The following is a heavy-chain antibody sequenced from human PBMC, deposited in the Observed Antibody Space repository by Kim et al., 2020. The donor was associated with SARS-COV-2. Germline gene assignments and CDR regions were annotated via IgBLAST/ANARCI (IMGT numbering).Heavy chain of an antibody. CDR2: INTNTGNP. V-gene: IGHV7-4-1*02. J-gene: IGHJ6*02. D-gene: IGHD5-12*01. CDR3: ARDGVEMATIEPHYYYYYGMDV. Sequence: ASVKVSCKASGYTFTSYAMNWVRQAPGQGLEWMGWINTNTGNPTYAQGFTGRFVFSLDTSVSTAYLQISSLKAEDTAVYYCARDGVEMATIEPHYYYYYGMDVWGQGTTVTVSS. CDR1: GYTFTSYA.